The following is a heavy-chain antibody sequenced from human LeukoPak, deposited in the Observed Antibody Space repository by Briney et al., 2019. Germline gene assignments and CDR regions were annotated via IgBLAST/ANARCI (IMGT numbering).Heavy chain of an antibody. CDR3: ARRNDFDI. CDR2: IYYSGST. J-gene: IGHJ3*02. CDR1: GGSISSGANY. Sequence: SQTLSLTCTVSGGSISSGANYWSWIRQHPGKGLEWIGYIYYSGSTYYNPSLKSRVTISLDTSKNQFSLKLSSVTAADTAVYYCARRNDFDIWGQGTMVTVSS. V-gene: IGHV4-31*03.